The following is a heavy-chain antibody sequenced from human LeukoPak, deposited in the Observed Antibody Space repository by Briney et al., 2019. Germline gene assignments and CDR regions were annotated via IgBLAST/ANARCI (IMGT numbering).Heavy chain of an antibody. CDR1: GYTLTELS. Sequence: ASVKVSCKVSGYTLTELSMHWVRQAPGKGLEWMGGFDPEDGETIYAQKFQGRVTMTEDTSTDTAYMELSSLRSEDTAVYYCATVVRGGSYYSSYYYYMDVWGKGTTVTVSS. CDR2: FDPEDGET. J-gene: IGHJ6*03. V-gene: IGHV1-24*01. D-gene: IGHD1-26*01. CDR3: ATVVRGGSYYSSYYYYMDV.